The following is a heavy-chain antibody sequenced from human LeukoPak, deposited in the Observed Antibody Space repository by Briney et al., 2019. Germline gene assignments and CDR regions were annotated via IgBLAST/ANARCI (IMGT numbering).Heavy chain of an antibody. CDR1: GYTFTSYD. CDR3: ARSGVYGSGSINWFDP. J-gene: IGHJ5*02. D-gene: IGHD3-10*01. V-gene: IGHV1-8*01. Sequence: ASVKVSCKASGYTFTSYDINWVRQATGQGLEWMGWMNPNSGNTGYAQKFQGRVTMTRNTSISTAYMELSSLRSEDTAVYYCARSGVYGSGSINWFDPWGQGTLVTVSS. CDR2: MNPNSGNT.